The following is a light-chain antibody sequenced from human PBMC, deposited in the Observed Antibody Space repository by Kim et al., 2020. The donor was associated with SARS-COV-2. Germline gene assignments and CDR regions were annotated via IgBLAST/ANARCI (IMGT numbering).Light chain of an antibody. CDR2: AAS. V-gene: IGKV1-8*01. CDR1: QGISSY. CDR3: HPYYSYPLT. Sequence: AIRMTQSPSSFSASTGDRVTITCRASQGISSYLAWYQQKPGKAPKLLIYAASTLQSGVPSRFSGSGSGTDFTLTISCLQSEDFATYYCHPYYSYPLTCGGGTKVDIK. J-gene: IGKJ4*01.